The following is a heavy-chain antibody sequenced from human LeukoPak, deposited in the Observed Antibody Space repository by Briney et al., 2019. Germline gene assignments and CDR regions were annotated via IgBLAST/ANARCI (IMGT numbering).Heavy chain of an antibody. CDR3: ARRSSIAARPTKLYYFDY. V-gene: IGHV1-2*02. Sequence: GASVKVSCEASGYTFTGYYMHWVRQAPGQGLEWMGWINPNSGGTNYAQKFQGRVTMTRDTSISTAYMELSRLRSDDTAVYYCARRSSIAARPTKLYYFDYWGQGTLVTVSS. CDR1: GYTFTGYY. J-gene: IGHJ4*02. CDR2: INPNSGGT. D-gene: IGHD6-6*01.